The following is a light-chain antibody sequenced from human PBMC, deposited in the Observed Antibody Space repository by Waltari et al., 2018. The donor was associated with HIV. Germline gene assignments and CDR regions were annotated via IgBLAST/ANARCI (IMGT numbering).Light chain of an antibody. J-gene: IGLJ1*01. CDR2: DDK. CDR1: NIGDKH. CDR3: QVFENSRDQA. Sequence: YVLTQPPSVSVAPGKTATITCGGNNIGDKHVHWYQQKSGQAPVLVIYDDKLRPSGIPARISGSNSGGTATLTISGVEVGDEAVYYCQVFENSRDQAFGTGTKVTVL. V-gene: IGLV3-21*01.